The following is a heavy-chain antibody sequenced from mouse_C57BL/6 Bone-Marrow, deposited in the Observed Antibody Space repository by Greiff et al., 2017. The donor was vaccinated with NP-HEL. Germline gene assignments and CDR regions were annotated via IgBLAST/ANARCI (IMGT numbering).Heavy chain of an antibody. V-gene: IGHV1-26*01. Sequence: VQLQQSGPELVKPGASVKISCKASGYTFTDYYMNWVKQSHGKSLEWIGDINPNNGGTSYNQKFKGKATLTVDKSSSTAYMELRSLTSEDSAVYYCARDDYPAYWGQGTLVTVSA. CDR3: ARDDYPAY. D-gene: IGHD2-4*01. CDR1: GYTFTDYY. J-gene: IGHJ3*01. CDR2: INPNNGGT.